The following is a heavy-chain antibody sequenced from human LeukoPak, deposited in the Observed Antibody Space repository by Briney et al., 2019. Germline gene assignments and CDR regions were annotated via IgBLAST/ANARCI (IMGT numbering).Heavy chain of an antibody. V-gene: IGHV4-59*01. CDR1: GGSLSSYY. D-gene: IGHD1-7*01. J-gene: IGHJ4*02. Sequence: SETLSLTCTVSGGSLSSYYWSWIRQPPGQGLEWLGNIYYSGNTNFNPSLKSRVTISVDTPKNEVSLKLSSVTAADTAVYYCARDSGTSGTGLDSWGQGTLVTVSS. CDR2: IYYSGNT. CDR3: ARDSGTSGTGLDS.